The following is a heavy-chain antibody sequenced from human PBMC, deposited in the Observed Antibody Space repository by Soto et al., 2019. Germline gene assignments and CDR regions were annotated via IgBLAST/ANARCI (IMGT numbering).Heavy chain of an antibody. J-gene: IGHJ4*02. Sequence: GGSLRLSCAASGFTFSSYSMNWVRQAPGKGLEWVSYISSSSSTIYYADSVKGRFTISRDNAKNSLYLQMNSLRAEDTAVYYCARDRGGSGSYYFDYWGQGTLVTVSS. CDR2: ISSSSSTI. CDR1: GFTFSSYS. CDR3: ARDRGGSGSYYFDY. V-gene: IGHV3-48*04. D-gene: IGHD1-26*01.